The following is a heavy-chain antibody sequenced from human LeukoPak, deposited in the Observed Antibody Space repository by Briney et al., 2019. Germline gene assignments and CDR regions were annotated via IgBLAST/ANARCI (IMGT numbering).Heavy chain of an antibody. CDR3: ARLGGYSGYDWGVDY. CDR1: GGSLSRSY. CDR2: IYYSGST. V-gene: IGHV4-59*08. D-gene: IGHD5-12*01. Sequence: SETLSLTCSVSGGSLSRSYWNWIRQSPGQGLEWLGYIYYSGSTNYNHSLKSRVTISVDTSKNQFSLKLRSVTAADTAVYYCARLGGYSGYDWGVDYWGQGTLVTVSS. J-gene: IGHJ4*02.